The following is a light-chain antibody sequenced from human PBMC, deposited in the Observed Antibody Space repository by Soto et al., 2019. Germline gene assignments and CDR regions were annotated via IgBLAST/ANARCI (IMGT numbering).Light chain of an antibody. CDR2: DAS. V-gene: IGKV3-20*01. CDR3: QQCSHSPLT. Sequence: EIVLTQSPGTLSLSPGERAILSCRASQSVTKNYLAWYQQRPGQAPRLLIHDASTRATGIPDRFSGSGSGTDFTLTISRLEPEEFAVYYCQQCSHSPLTFGGGTKVEIK. J-gene: IGKJ4*01. CDR1: QSVTKNY.